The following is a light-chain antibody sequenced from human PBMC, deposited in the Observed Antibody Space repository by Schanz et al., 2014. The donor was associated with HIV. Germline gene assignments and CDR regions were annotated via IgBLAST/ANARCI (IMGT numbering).Light chain of an antibody. CDR2: DVT. J-gene: IGLJ2*01. CDR3: SSYTDNDTPHVV. V-gene: IGLV2-14*03. Sequence: QSALTQPASVSGTPGQSITISCTGSSSDVGGYNYVSWYQQHPGKPPKLMVYDVTDRPSGVSNRFSGSKSDNTASLTISGLQAEDEADYYCSSYTDNDTPHVVFGGGTKLTVL. CDR1: SSDVGGYNY.